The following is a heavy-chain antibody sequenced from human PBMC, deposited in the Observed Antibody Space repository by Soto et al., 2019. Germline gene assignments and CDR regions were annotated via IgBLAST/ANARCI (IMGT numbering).Heavy chain of an antibody. CDR2: MNPNSGNT. Sequence: QVQLVQSGAEVKKPGASVKVSCKASGYTFTSYDINWVRQATGQGLEWMGWMNPNSGNTGYAQKFQGRVTMTRNTSKSTAYMELSSLRSEDTAVYYCARGSSGCYGWSAEYFQHWGQGTLVTVSS. CDR3: ARGSSGCYGWSAEYFQH. D-gene: IGHD6-19*01. J-gene: IGHJ1*01. V-gene: IGHV1-8*01. CDR1: GYTFTSYD.